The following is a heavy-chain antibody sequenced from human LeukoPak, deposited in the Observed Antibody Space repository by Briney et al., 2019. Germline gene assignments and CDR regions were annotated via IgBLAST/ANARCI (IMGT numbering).Heavy chain of an antibody. Sequence: SETLSLTCTVSGVPINTYFWSWIRQPPGKGLEWIGYVFYNGITNYNPSLKSRVSISLDTSRNQFSLRLNSVTAAETAVYYCASQLGGATFHWGQGTLVTV. CDR2: VFYNGIT. D-gene: IGHD3-16*01. CDR1: GVPINTYF. V-gene: IGHV4-59*01. J-gene: IGHJ4*02. CDR3: ASQLGGATFH.